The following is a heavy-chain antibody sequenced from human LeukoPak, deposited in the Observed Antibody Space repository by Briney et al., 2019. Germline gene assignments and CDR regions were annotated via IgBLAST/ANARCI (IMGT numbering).Heavy chain of an antibody. V-gene: IGHV4-34*01. CDR2: INHSGST. D-gene: IGHD3-3*01. J-gene: IGHJ6*02. CDR1: GGSFSGYY. Sequence: SETLSLTCAVYGGSFSGYYWSWIRQPPGKGLEWIGEINHSGSTNYNPSLKSRVTISVDTSKNQFSLKLSSVTAADTAVYYCARAHHGVVIPSYYYGMDVWGQGTTATVSS. CDR3: ARAHHGVVIPSYYYGMDV.